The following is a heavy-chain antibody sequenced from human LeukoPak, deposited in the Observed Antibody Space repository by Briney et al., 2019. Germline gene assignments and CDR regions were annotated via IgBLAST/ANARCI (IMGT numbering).Heavy chain of an antibody. CDR3: TGDEVGRWRSDP. J-gene: IGHJ5*02. CDR1: GGSISSYY. CDR2: IYTSGST. V-gene: IGHV4-4*07. D-gene: IGHD5-24*01. Sequence: SETLSLTCSVSGGSISSYYWSWIRQPAGQGLEWIGRIYTSGSTNYNPSLKSRLNMAVDTSKNQFSLKLSSVTAADTVLYYSTGDEVGRWRSDPLGQGTLVTLSS.